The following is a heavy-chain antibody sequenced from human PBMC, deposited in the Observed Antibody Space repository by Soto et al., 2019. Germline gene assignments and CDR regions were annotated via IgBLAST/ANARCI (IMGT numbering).Heavy chain of an antibody. Sequence: PSETLSLTCTVSGGSVSSGSYYWSWIRQPPGKGLEWIGYIYYSGSTNYNPSLKSRVTISVDTSKNQFSLKLSSVTAADTAVYYCARGGGYDSFDFWGQGIQVTVSS. D-gene: IGHD2-15*01. CDR1: GGSVSSGSYY. J-gene: IGHJ4*02. CDR3: ARGGGYDSFDF. V-gene: IGHV4-61*01. CDR2: IYYSGST.